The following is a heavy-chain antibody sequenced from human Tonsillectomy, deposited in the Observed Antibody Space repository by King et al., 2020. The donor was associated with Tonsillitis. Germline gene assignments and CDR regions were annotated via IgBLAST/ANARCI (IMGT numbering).Heavy chain of an antibody. J-gene: IGHJ4*02. V-gene: IGHV3-15*07. CDR3: TTGDYYDSSGYYPPFDY. CDR1: GFTFSNAW. Sequence: VQLVESGGGLVKPGGSLRLSCAASGFTFSNAWMNWVRQAPGKGLEWVGRIKSKTDGGTTDYAAPVKGRFTISRDDSKNTLYLQMNSLKTEDTAVYYCTTGDYYDSSGYYPPFDYWGQETLVTVSS. CDR2: IKSKTDGGTT. D-gene: IGHD3-22*01.